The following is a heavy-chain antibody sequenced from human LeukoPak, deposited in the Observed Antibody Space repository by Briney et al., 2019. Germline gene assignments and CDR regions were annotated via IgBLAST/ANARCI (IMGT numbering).Heavy chain of an antibody. Sequence: PGRSLRLSCAASGFTFSSYAMHWVRQAPGKGLEWVAVISYDGSNKYYADSVKGRFTISRDNSKNTLYLQMNSLRAEDTAVYYCARAATMIVVAWSAFDIWGQGTMVTVSS. J-gene: IGHJ3*02. CDR3: ARAATMIVVAWSAFDI. D-gene: IGHD3-22*01. V-gene: IGHV3-30-3*01. CDR2: ISYDGSNK. CDR1: GFTFSSYA.